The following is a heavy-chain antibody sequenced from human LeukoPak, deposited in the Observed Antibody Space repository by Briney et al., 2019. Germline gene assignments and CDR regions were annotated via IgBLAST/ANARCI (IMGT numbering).Heavy chain of an antibody. CDR2: IFGAGTT. J-gene: IGHJ4*02. CDR1: GFTVSSNY. CDR3: ARAIQFGGYFDY. D-gene: IGHD2-15*01. Sequence: GGSLRLSCAASGFTVSSNYMTWVRQAPGKGLEWVSVIFGAGTTYYADSVKGRFTISRDNSKNTLYLQMNSLRAEDTAVYYCARAIQFGGYFDYWGQGTLVTVST. V-gene: IGHV3-53*01.